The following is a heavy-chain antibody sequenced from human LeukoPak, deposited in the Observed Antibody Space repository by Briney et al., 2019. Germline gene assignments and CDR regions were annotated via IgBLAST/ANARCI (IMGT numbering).Heavy chain of an antibody. V-gene: IGHV3-23*01. Sequence: ETLSLTCTVSGDSISSGGYFWVWIRQAPGKGLECISGFSGSGGSTYYADSVKGRFTISRDSSENTLYLQMNSLRAEDTAVYYCAKEIWPTVTIPGWTYFDYWGQGSLVTVSS. CDR3: AKEIWPTVTIPGWTYFDY. D-gene: IGHD4-17*01. CDR2: FSGSGGST. J-gene: IGHJ4*02. CDR1: GDSISSGGYF.